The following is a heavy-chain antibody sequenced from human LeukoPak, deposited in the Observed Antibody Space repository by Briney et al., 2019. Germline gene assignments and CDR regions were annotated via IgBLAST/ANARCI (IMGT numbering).Heavy chain of an antibody. D-gene: IGHD1-26*01. CDR1: GFTFTNYW. CDR3: ARVIVGGMRAFDM. V-gene: IGHV3-74*03. J-gene: IGHJ3*02. CDR2: IDGDGTT. Sequence: GGSLRLSCAASGFTFTNYWMHWVRHAPGKGLVWVSRIDGDGTTKYADSVRGRFTISRDNAKKTLYLQMNGLRAEDMAVYYCARVIVGGMRAFDMRGQGTMVTVSS.